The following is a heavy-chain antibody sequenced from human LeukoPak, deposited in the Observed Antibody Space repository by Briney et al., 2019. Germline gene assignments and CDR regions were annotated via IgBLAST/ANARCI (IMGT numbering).Heavy chain of an antibody. CDR2: ISWNSGSI. J-gene: IGHJ6*03. Sequence: RTGGSLRLSCAASGFTFDDYAMHWVRQAPGKGLEWVSGISWNSGSIGYADSVKGRFTISRDNAKNSLYLQMNSLRAEDTAVYYCARDLFYDILTETYYYYMDVWGKGTTVTVSS. D-gene: IGHD3-9*01. CDR1: GFTFDDYA. V-gene: IGHV3-9*01. CDR3: ARDLFYDILTETYYYYMDV.